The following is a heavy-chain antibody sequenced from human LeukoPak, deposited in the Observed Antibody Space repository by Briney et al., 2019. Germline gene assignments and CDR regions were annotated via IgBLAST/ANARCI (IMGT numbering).Heavy chain of an antibody. Sequence: PGGSLRLSCAASGFTVSSNYMSWVRQAPGKGLEWVSVIYSGGSTYCADSVKGRLTISRDNSKNTLYLQMNSLRAEDTAVYYCARSLLGVFDYWGQGTLVTVSS. D-gene: IGHD2-8*02. V-gene: IGHV3-66*02. J-gene: IGHJ4*02. CDR1: GFTVSSNY. CDR2: IYSGGST. CDR3: ARSLLGVFDY.